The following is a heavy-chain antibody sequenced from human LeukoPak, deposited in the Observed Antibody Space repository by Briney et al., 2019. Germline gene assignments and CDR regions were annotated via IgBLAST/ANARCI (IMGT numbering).Heavy chain of an antibody. V-gene: IGHV4-61*02. D-gene: IGHD5-24*01. Sequence: SETLSLTCTVSGGSISSGSYYWSWIRQPAGKGLEWIGRFYTSGSTNYNPSLKSRVTISVDTSKKQFSLKLNSVTAADTAVYYCARGRDGYNFLNRGEYYYFDYWGQGTLVTVSS. J-gene: IGHJ4*02. CDR3: ARGRDGYNFLNRGEYYYFDY. CDR1: GGSISSGSYY. CDR2: FYTSGST.